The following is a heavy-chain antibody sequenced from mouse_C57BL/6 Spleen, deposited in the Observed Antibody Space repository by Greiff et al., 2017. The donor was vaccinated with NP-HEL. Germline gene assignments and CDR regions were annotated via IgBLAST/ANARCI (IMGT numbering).Heavy chain of an antibody. D-gene: IGHD2-3*01. CDR3: ARSLYDGYYPY. CDR2: IYPGDGDT. J-gene: IGHJ3*01. V-gene: IGHV1-82*01. Sequence: VQLQQSGPELVKPGASVKISCKASGYAFSSSWMNWVKQRPGKGLEWIGRIYPGDGDTNYNGKFKGKATLTADKSSSTAYMQLSSLTSEDSAVYFCARSLYDGYYPYWGQGTLVTVSA. CDR1: GYAFSSSW.